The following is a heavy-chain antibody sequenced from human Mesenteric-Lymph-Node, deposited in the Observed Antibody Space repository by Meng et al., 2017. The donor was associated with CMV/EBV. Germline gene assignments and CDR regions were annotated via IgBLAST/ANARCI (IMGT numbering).Heavy chain of an antibody. CDR2: IPGSGGYM. D-gene: IGHD2-21*01. J-gene: IGHJ4*02. CDR3: ARERANCGGDCLDY. Sequence: GGSLRLSCAASGFTFSSYEMNWVRQAPGKGLEWVSYIPGSGGYMYYADSVKGRFTVSRDNAKNSLYLQMDSLRAEDTALYYCARERANCGGDCLDYWGQGMLVTVSS. CDR1: GFTFSSYE. V-gene: IGHV3-48*03.